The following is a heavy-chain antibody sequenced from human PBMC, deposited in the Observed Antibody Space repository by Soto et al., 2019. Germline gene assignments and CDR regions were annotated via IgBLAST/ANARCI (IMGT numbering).Heavy chain of an antibody. V-gene: IGHV4-61*08. CDR2: IYYSETT. CDR1: GGSISSGGYS. CDR3: ATYYDILTGHGTFDY. Sequence: SETLSLTCAVSGGSISSGGYSWSWIRQPPGKGLEWIGYIYYSETTNYNPSLKSRVTMSLDTSKNQFSLKLSSVTAADTAVYYCATYYDILTGHGTFDYWGQGTLVTVSS. J-gene: IGHJ4*02. D-gene: IGHD3-9*01.